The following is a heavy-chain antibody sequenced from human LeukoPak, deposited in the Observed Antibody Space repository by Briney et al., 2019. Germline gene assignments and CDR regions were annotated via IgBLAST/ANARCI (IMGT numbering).Heavy chain of an antibody. V-gene: IGHV3-48*04. CDR3: ASFSIRTGAYYLDV. D-gene: IGHD2/OR15-2a*01. CDR1: GFTLSTYN. J-gene: IGHJ6*03. CDR2: ISPRGTTR. Sequence: GGSLRLSCVASGFTLSTYNMNRVRQAPGKGLEWVSHISPRGTTRYYADSVKGRFTISRDNAKNSLYLKMSSLRVEDSAVYYCASFSIRTGAYYLDVWGKGTTVAVSS.